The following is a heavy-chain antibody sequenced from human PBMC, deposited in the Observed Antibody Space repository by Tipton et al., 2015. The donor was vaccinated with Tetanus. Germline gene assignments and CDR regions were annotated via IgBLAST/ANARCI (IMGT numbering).Heavy chain of an antibody. V-gene: IGHV4-39*01. CDR1: GGSISSYY. CDR3: ARHPRAYYYDSSGYYQFDY. D-gene: IGHD3-22*01. Sequence: LRLSCTVSGGSISSYYWGWIRQPPGKGLEWIGSIYYSGSTYYNPSLKSRVTISVDTSKNQFSLKLSSVTAADTAVYYCARHPRAYYYDSSGYYQFDYWGQGTLVTVSS. J-gene: IGHJ4*02. CDR2: IYYSGST.